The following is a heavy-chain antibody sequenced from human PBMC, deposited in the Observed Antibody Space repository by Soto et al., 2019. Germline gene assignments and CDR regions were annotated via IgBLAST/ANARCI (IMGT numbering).Heavy chain of an antibody. J-gene: IGHJ5*02. Sequence: SETLSLTCTFSVGSISSGDYYCSWIRQPPWKGLEWIGYIYYSGSTYYNPSLKSRVTISVDTSKNQFSLKLSSVTAADTAVYYCARRLGAFYSDRSGFWFELWGQGTLVSVS. CDR1: VGSISSGDYY. CDR2: IYYSGST. CDR3: ARRLGAFYSDRSGFWFEL. D-gene: IGHD3-22*01. V-gene: IGHV4-30-4*01.